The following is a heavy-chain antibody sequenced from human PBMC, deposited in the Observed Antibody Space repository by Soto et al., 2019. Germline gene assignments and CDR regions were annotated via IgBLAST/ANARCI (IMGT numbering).Heavy chain of an antibody. Sequence: QVQLVQSGAEVHKPGYSVKVSCKASGGTCSSYAISWVRQAPEQGLEWMCGIIPIFGTANYAQKFQGRVTITADNFTSTSYMELSSLRSEDTAVYYCASPTREWLPPARDYYYGMDVWVQGTTGTVSS. V-gene: IGHV1-69*06. D-gene: IGHD3-3*01. CDR2: IIPIFGTA. J-gene: IGHJ6*02. CDR3: ASPTREWLPPARDYYYGMDV. CDR1: GGTCSSYA.